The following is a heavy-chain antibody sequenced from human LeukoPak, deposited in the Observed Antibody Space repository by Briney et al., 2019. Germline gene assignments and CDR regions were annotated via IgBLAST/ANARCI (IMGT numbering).Heavy chain of an antibody. Sequence: ASVKVSCKASGGTFSSYAISWVRQAPGQGLEWMGRIIPIFGTANYAQKFQGRVTITTDESTSTAYMELSSLRSEDTAVYYCASEQGYCSSTSCYETYFDHWGQGTLVTVSS. CDR3: ASEQGYCSSTSCYETYFDH. J-gene: IGHJ4*02. D-gene: IGHD2-2*01. CDR1: GGTFSSYA. V-gene: IGHV1-69*05. CDR2: IIPIFGTA.